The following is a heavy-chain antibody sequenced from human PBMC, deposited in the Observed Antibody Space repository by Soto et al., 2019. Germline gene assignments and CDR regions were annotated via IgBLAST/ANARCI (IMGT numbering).Heavy chain of an antibody. CDR1: SGSFSAYY. D-gene: IGHD6-13*01. CDR3: LPTKATPGNRWFDP. CDR2: INHSGAT. J-gene: IGHJ5*02. Sequence: QVQLQQWGAGLLKPSETLSLTCAVYSGSFSAYYWSWIRQPPGEGLEWIGEINHSGATNYNPSLKSRVSVSIDTSKNQFSLRLSSVTAADTAVYYCLPTKATPGNRWFDPWGQGTLVTVSS. V-gene: IGHV4-34*01.